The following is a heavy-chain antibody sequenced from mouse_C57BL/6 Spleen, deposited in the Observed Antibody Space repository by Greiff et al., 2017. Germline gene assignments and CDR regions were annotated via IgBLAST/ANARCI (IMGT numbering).Heavy chain of an antibody. CDR3: ARLREYFDV. Sequence: QVQLQQSGPGLVQPSQSLSITCTVSGFSLTSYGVHWVRQSPGKGLEWLGVIWSGGSTDYNAAFISRLSISKDNSKSQVFFKMNSLQADDTAIYYCARLREYFDVWGTGTTVTVSS. CDR2: IWSGGST. D-gene: IGHD2-12*01. CDR1: GFSLTSYG. J-gene: IGHJ1*03. V-gene: IGHV2-2*01.